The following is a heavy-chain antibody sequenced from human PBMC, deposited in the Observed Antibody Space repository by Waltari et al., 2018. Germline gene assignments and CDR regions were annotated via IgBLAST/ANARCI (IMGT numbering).Heavy chain of an antibody. CDR1: GFTFRYPA. V-gene: IGHV3-30*07. J-gene: IGHJ4*02. CDR2: ISYDGSDE. D-gene: IGHD5-18*01. CDR3: ARDGPLQIQSWYSFDY. Sequence: QVQLVESGGGVVHPGRSMRLCCAASGFTFRYPAIHWVRQAPGKGLEWVAGISYDGSDEYYADAVRGRFTISRDDSKDTVNLQMNSLRPEDTAVYYCARDGPLQIQSWYSFDYWGQGTLVTVSS.